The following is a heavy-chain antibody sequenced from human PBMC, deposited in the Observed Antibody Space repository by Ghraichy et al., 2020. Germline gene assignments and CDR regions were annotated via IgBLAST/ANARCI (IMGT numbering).Heavy chain of an antibody. Sequence: LTCEASGFIFIGFNMNWVRQAPCKGLAWVANVNQDGSERSYVESVRGRFTISRDNPKKSLYLQMNSLRVEDTAVYYCARWGTGNVDYWGQGTLVTVSS. CDR3: ARWGTGNVDY. V-gene: IGHV3-7*01. CDR2: VNQDGSER. CDR1: GFIFIGFN. D-gene: IGHD1-1*01. J-gene: IGHJ4*02.